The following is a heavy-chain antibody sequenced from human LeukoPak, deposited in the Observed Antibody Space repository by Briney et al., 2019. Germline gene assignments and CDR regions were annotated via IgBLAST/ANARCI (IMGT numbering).Heavy chain of an antibody. D-gene: IGHD6-19*01. Sequence: GGSLRLSCAASGFTFNIYSMNWVRQAPGKGLEWVSSISGTSNYIYYADSVKGRFTISRDNAKNSLFLQMNSLRAEDTAVYYCARVGYSSGWYGWFDPWGQGTLVTVSS. CDR2: ISGTSNYI. CDR1: GFTFNIYS. J-gene: IGHJ5*02. V-gene: IGHV3-21*01. CDR3: ARVGYSSGWYGWFDP.